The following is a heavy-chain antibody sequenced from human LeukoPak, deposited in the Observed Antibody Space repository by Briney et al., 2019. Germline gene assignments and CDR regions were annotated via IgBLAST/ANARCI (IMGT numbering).Heavy chain of an antibody. V-gene: IGHV3-73*01. Sequence: GGSLRLSCAASGFTFSGSAIHWVRQSSGKALEWVGHIDQKDNFYATTSAASVTGRFTISRDDSKNTAYLQMNSLKTEDTALYYCTRDSGTYNWLDPWGQGTLVTVYS. CDR3: TRDSGTYNWLDP. CDR2: IDQKDNFYAT. CDR1: GFTFSGSA. D-gene: IGHD1-26*01. J-gene: IGHJ5*02.